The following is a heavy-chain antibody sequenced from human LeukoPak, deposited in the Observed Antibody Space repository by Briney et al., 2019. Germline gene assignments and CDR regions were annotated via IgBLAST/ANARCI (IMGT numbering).Heavy chain of an antibody. CDR3: ARVSGLGMNEYYQH. CDR1: GLSFADSW. D-gene: IGHD3-16*01. Sequence: GGSLRLSCAASGLSFADSWMHWVRQAPGKGLVWVSRINNDGSDTRYADSVRGRFTISRDNAKNTLYLQMNSLRAEDTAVYYCARVSGLGMNEYYQHWGQGTLVTFPS. V-gene: IGHV3-74*01. J-gene: IGHJ1*01. CDR2: INNDGSDT.